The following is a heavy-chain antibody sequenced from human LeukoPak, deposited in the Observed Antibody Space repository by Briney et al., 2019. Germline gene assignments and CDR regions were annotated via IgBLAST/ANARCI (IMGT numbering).Heavy chain of an antibody. D-gene: IGHD3-10*01. V-gene: IGHV3-48*03. Sequence: YPGGSLRLSRAASGFTFSSYEMNWVRQAPGKGLEWVSYISSSGSTIYYADSVKGRFTISRDNAKNSLYLQMNSLRAEDTAVYYCARVVHGSGSYGWFDPWGQGTLVTVSS. CDR1: GFTFSSYE. CDR3: ARVVHGSGSYGWFDP. CDR2: ISSSGSTI. J-gene: IGHJ5*02.